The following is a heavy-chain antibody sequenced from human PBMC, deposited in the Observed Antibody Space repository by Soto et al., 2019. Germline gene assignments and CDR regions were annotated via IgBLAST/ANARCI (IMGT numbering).Heavy chain of an antibody. CDR2: IKQDGSEI. Sequence: GGSLRLSCAASGFTFSSYWMSWVRQGPGKGPEWVANIKQDGSEIYYVDSVKGRFTMAEDTSTDTAYMELSSLRSEDTAVYYCATSSGWSYNWFDPWGQGTLVTVSS. CDR1: GFTFSSYW. CDR3: ATSSGWSYNWFDP. D-gene: IGHD6-19*01. J-gene: IGHJ5*02. V-gene: IGHV3-7*05.